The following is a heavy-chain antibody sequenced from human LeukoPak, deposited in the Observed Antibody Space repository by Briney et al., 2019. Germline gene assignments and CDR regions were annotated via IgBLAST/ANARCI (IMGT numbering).Heavy chain of an antibody. Sequence: GGSLRLSCAASGFTFSSYSMNWVRQAPGKGLEWVSSISSSSSYIYYADSVKGRFTISRDNAKNSLYLQMNSLKTEDTAVYYCTRAHGSSWYSYYYYYMDVWGKGTTVTISS. CDR1: GFTFSSYS. CDR3: TRAHGSSWYSYYYYYMDV. CDR2: ISSSSSYI. J-gene: IGHJ6*03. D-gene: IGHD6-13*01. V-gene: IGHV3-21*03.